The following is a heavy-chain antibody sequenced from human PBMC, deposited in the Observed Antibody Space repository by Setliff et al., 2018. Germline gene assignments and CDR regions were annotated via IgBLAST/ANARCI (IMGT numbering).Heavy chain of an antibody. Sequence: GGSLRLSCLASGFSFSNTKMSWIRQAPGKGLEWVGRIKSAADGGTIEYAAAVNGRFTVSRDDSKNTLFLQMDSLKTEDTALYYCTTDWSRGDSGNYLRLDYWGPGTLVTVSS. CDR3: TTDWSRGDSGNYLRLDY. D-gene: IGHD3-10*01. J-gene: IGHJ4*02. CDR2: IKSAADGGTI. V-gene: IGHV3-15*01. CDR1: GFSFSNTK.